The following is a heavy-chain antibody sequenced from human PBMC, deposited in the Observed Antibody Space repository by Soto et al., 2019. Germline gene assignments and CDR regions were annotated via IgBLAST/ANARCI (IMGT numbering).Heavy chain of an antibody. D-gene: IGHD2-2*01. CDR1: GGSFSGYY. Sequence: SETLSLTCAVYGGSFSGYYWSWIRQPPGKGLEWIGEINHSGSTNYNPSLKSRVTISVDTSKNQFSLKLSSVTAADTAVYYCARGRYCSSTSCYFGFKHYFDYWGQGTLVTVSS. CDR2: INHSGST. V-gene: IGHV4-34*01. J-gene: IGHJ4*02. CDR3: ARGRYCSSTSCYFGFKHYFDY.